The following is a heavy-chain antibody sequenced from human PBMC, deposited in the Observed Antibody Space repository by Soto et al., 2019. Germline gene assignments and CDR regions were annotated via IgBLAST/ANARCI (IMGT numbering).Heavy chain of an antibody. CDR3: AKDRYLSESGYFDY. V-gene: IGHV3-30*18. Sequence: PGGSLRLSCAASGFTFSSYGMHWVRQAPGKGLEWVAVISYDGSNKYYADSVKGRFTISRDNSKNTLYLQMNSLRAEDTAVYYCAKDRYLSESGYFDYWGQGT. CDR2: ISYDGSNK. D-gene: IGHD3-16*02. CDR1: GFTFSSYG. J-gene: IGHJ4*02.